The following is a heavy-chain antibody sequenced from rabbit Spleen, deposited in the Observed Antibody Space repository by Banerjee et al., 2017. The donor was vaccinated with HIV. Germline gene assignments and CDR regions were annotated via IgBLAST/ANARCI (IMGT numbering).Heavy chain of an antibody. CDR1: GFDFSHYG. D-gene: IGHD6-1*01. CDR2: IDPIFTTT. Sequence: QLKESGGGLVQPGGSLKLSCKASGFDFSHYGVSWVRQAPGKGLEWIGYIDPIFTTTHYASWVNGRFTISRDIDQNTLYLQLNSLTGADTATYFCVRDQARMLDLWGPGTLVTVS. J-gene: IGHJ6*01. CDR3: VRDQARMLDL. V-gene: IGHV1S7*01.